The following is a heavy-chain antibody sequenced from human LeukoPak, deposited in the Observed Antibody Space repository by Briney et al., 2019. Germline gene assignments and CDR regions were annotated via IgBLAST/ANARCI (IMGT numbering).Heavy chain of an antibody. CDR1: GGTFDSYA. D-gene: IGHD3-16*01. CDR3: AGDQGLIDPPPYGLDV. CDR2: IIPILDIT. J-gene: IGHJ6*02. Sequence: SVKVSCKASGGTFDSYALTWVRQAPGQALEWMGRIIPILDITIYAQKFQGRVTITADKSTSTAYIELSSLSSEDTAVYYCAGDQGLIDPPPYGLDVWGQGTTVTVSS. V-gene: IGHV1-69*04.